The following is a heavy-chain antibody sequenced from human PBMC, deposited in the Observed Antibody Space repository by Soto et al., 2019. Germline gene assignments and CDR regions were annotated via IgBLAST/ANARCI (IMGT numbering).Heavy chain of an antibody. V-gene: IGHV3-43*01. CDR1: GFTFDDYT. CDR3: AKDIAYRGYGGFDP. D-gene: IGHD5-12*01. J-gene: IGHJ5*02. Sequence: GGSLRLSCAASGFTFDDYTMHWVRQAPGEGLEWVSLISWDGYSTYYTDSVKGRFTISRDNSRNSLYLQMNSLRTEDTALYYCAKDIAYRGYGGFDPGGLGTLVTVSS. CDR2: ISWDGYST.